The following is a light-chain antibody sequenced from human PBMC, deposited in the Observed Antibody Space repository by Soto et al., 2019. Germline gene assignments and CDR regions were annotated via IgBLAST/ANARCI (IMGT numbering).Light chain of an antibody. J-gene: IGKJ1*01. V-gene: IGKV1-5*03. Sequence: DLQMTQSPSTLSASVGDRVTITCRASQSINNWLAWYRQTPGKAPKLLIYKASSLESGVPSRFSGSGSSTDFTLTISSLQPDDVATYYCQQYNSYSWTFGQGTKVQIK. CDR1: QSINNW. CDR2: KAS. CDR3: QQYNSYSWT.